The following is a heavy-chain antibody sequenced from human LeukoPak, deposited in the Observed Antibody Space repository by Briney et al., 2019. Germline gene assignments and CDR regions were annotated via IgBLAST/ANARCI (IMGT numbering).Heavy chain of an antibody. CDR1: GFTFSSYA. CDR3: AKAESWYPYGSGSPPGY. J-gene: IGHJ4*02. V-gene: IGHV3-23*01. D-gene: IGHD3-10*01. CDR2: ISGSGGST. Sequence: AGGSLRLSCAASGFTFSSYAMSWVRQAPGKGLEWVSAISGSGGSTYYADSVKGRFTISRDNSKNTLYLQMNSLRAEDTAVYYCAKAESWYPYGSGSPPGYWGQGTLVIVSS.